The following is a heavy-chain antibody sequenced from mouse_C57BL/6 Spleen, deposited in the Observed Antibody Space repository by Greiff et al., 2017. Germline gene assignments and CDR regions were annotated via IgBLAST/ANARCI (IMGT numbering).Heavy chain of an antibody. Sequence: QVPLQQPGPELVKPGASVKLSCKASGYTFTSSWMHWVKQRPGQGLEWIGNINPSNGGTNYNEKFKTKATLTVDKSSSTSYMQLSSRTSEDSAVYYCARHGKTGYFDVWGTGTTVTVSS. J-gene: IGHJ1*03. CDR3: ARHGKTGYFDV. CDR1: GYTFTSSW. CDR2: INPSNGGT. V-gene: IGHV1-53*01.